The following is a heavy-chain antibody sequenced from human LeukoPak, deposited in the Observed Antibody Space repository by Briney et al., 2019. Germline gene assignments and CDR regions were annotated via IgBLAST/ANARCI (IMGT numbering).Heavy chain of an antibody. Sequence: SETLSLTCTVSGGSISSYYWSWIRQPPGKGLEWIGYIYYSGSTNYNPSLKSRVTISVDTSKNQFSLKLSSVTAADTAVYFCARGYDSSGHIGHWGQGTLVTVSS. J-gene: IGHJ4*02. D-gene: IGHD3-22*01. CDR1: GGSISSYY. V-gene: IGHV4-59*01. CDR3: ARGYDSSGHIGH. CDR2: IYYSGST.